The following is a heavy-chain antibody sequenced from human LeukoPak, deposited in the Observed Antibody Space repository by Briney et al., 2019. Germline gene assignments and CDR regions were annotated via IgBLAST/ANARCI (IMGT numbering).Heavy chain of an antibody. CDR2: TYYRSKWYN. Sequence: SQTLSLTCAISGDSVSTNSATWTWLRQSPSRGLEWLGRTYYRSKWYNDYAASMKSRITINPDTSKNQFSLQLNSVTPEDTAVYYCARLVGASWFDSWGQGTLVTVSS. CDR1: GDSVSTNSAT. V-gene: IGHV6-1*01. CDR3: ARLVGASWFDS. J-gene: IGHJ5*01. D-gene: IGHD1-26*01.